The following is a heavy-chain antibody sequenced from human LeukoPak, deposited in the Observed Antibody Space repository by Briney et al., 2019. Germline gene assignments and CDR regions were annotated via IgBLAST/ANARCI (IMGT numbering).Heavy chain of an antibody. Sequence: GGSLRLSCGASGFTFSSYSMNWVRQAPGKGLEWVSSISSSSSYIYYADSVKGRFTISRDNAKNSLYLQMNSLRAEDTAVYYCASEMATKYYYYYMDVWGKGTTVTVSS. CDR2: ISSSSSYI. D-gene: IGHD5-24*01. V-gene: IGHV3-21*03. CDR3: ASEMATKYYYYYMDV. J-gene: IGHJ6*03. CDR1: GFTFSSYS.